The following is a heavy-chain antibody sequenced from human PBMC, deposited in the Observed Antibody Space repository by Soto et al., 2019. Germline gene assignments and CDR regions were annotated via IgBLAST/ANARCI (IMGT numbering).Heavy chain of an antibody. Sequence: SETLPLTCTVSGGSISSYYWSWIRQPPGKGLEWIGYIYYSGSTNYNPSLKSRVTISVDTSKNQFSLKLSSVTAADTAVYYCARDSSYCNSTSCSINWFDPWGQGTLVTVSS. D-gene: IGHD2-2*01. J-gene: IGHJ5*02. CDR3: ARDSSYCNSTSCSINWFDP. CDR1: GGSISSYY. V-gene: IGHV4-59*01. CDR2: IYYSGST.